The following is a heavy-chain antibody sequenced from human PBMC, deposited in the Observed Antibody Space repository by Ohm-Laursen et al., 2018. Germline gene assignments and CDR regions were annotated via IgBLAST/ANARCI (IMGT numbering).Heavy chain of an antibody. D-gene: IGHD2-2*01. CDR3: ARAVRNQLVSDY. CDR2: MNPNSGNTGYSGDT. J-gene: IGHJ4*02. V-gene: IGHV1-8*01. Sequence: GASVKVSCKASGYTFSTYDIVWVRQAAGQGPGWMGWMNPNSGNTGYSGDTGYQHKFRGRITMTRDTSISTAYMELSGLTSEDTATYYCARAVRNQLVSDYWGQGTLVTVSS. CDR1: GYTFSTYD.